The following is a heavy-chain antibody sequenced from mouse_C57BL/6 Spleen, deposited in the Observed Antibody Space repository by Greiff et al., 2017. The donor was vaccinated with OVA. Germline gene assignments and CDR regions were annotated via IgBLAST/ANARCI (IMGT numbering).Heavy chain of an antibody. CDR3: ARGSYGYYAMDY. V-gene: IGHV1-69*01. Sequence: QVHVKQPGAELVMPGASVKLSCKASGYTFTSYWMHWVKQRPGQGLEWIGEIDPSDSYTNYNQKFKGKSTLTVDKSSSTAYMQLSGLTSEDTAVYYCARGSYGYYAMDYWGQGTSVTVSS. CDR1: GYTFTSYW. D-gene: IGHD1-1*02. CDR2: IDPSDSYT. J-gene: IGHJ4*01.